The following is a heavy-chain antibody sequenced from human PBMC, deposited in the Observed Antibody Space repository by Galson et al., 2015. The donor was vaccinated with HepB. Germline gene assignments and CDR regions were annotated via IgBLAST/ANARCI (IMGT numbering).Heavy chain of an antibody. Sequence: SETLSLTCTVSGGSISSSSYYWGWIRQPPGKGLEWIGSIYYSGSTYYNPSLKSRVTISVDTSKNQFSLKLSSVTAADTAVYYCARGEYYYGSGSYYNSAYYYYYYGMDVWGQGTTVTVSS. V-gene: IGHV4-39*01. CDR1: GGSISSSSYY. CDR3: ARGEYYYGSGSYYNSAYYYYYYGMDV. D-gene: IGHD3-10*01. J-gene: IGHJ6*02. CDR2: IYYSGST.